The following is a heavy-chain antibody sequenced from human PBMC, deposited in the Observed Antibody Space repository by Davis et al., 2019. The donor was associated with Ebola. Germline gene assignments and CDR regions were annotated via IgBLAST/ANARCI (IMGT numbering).Heavy chain of an antibody. J-gene: IGHJ4*02. V-gene: IGHV1-69*13. CDR3: AKDRYYDNNPLYYESEC. CDR2: IIPIFGTA. CDR1: GGTFSSYA. Sequence: SVKVSCKASGGTFSSYAISWVRQAPGQGLERMGGIIPIFGTANYAQRFQGRVTITADESRTTAYMELSSLRSEDTAVYYCAKDRYYDNNPLYYESECWGQGTLVTVSS. D-gene: IGHD3-22*01.